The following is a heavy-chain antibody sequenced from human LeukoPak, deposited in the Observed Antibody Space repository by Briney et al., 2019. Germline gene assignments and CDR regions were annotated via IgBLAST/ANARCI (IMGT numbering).Heavy chain of an antibody. V-gene: IGHV3-74*01. CDR3: ARIPGSKNQLLSSDAFDI. CDR2: INRDGSST. Sequence: GGSLRLSCAASGFTFSDYWMHWVRQAPGKGLVWVSRINRDGSSTSYADSVKGRFTISRDNAKNTLNLQMNSLRAEDAAVYYCARIPGSKNQLLSSDAFDIWGQGTMVTVSS. D-gene: IGHD2-2*01. J-gene: IGHJ3*02. CDR1: GFTFSDYW.